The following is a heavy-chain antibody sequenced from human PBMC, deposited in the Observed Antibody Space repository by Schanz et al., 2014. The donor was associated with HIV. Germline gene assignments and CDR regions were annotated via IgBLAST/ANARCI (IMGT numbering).Heavy chain of an antibody. V-gene: IGHV3-9*01. CDR1: GFTFDDYA. CDR2: ISWSETKI. D-gene: IGHD3-22*01. J-gene: IGHJ4*02. Sequence: LVESGGGLVQPGRSLRLSCAASGFTFDDYAMHWVRQAPGKGLEWVSGISWSETKIGYADSVKGRFTISRDNSKNTLYLQMTALRTDDTAVYYCAKPEYDSSGNSQSHFDYWGPGTLVTVS. CDR3: AKPEYDSSGNSQSHFDY.